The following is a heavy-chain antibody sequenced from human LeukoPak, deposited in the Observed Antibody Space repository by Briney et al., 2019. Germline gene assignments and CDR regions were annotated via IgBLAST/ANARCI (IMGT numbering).Heavy chain of an antibody. CDR3: ARDDVGYYDSSGYYNWFDP. J-gene: IGHJ5*02. D-gene: IGHD3-22*01. CDR2: TILIFGTA. V-gene: IGHV1-69*05. Sequence: ASVKVSCKASGGTFSTYATSWVRQAPGQGLDGMGGTILIFGTATYAQKFQGRVTITTDESTSTAYMELSSLRSEDTAVYYCARDDVGYYDSSGYYNWFDPWGQGTLVTVSS. CDR1: GGTFSTYA.